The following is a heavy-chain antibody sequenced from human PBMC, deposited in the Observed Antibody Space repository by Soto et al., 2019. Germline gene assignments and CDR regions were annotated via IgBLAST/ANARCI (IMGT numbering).Heavy chain of an antibody. CDR3: ARGNDWKSSTFDI. J-gene: IGHJ3*02. CDR1: GGSLTDHS. D-gene: IGHD2-21*01. Sequence: QVQLQESGPGLVKPSETLSLTCTVAGGSLTDHSWNWFRQPPGGGLRWIGYVYYSGATSYNPSLTSRVTMTVDTSKNQFSLKLRSVTAADTAVYFCARGNDWKSSTFDIWGQGTMVSVSS. V-gene: IGHV4-59*11. CDR2: VYYSGAT.